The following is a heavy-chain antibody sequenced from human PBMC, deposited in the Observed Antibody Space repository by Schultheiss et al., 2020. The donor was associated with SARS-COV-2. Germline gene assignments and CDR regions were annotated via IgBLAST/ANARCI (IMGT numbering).Heavy chain of an antibody. J-gene: IGHJ4*02. D-gene: IGHD3-10*01. CDR3: ASGSGSYDFDY. V-gene: IGHV4-31*03. Sequence: LRLSCTVSGGSISSGGYYWSWIRQHPGKGLEWIGYIYYSGSTYYNPSLKSRVTISVDTSKNQFSLKLSSVTAADTAVYYCASGSGSYDFDYWGQGTLVTVSS. CDR1: GGSISSGGYY. CDR2: IYYSGST.